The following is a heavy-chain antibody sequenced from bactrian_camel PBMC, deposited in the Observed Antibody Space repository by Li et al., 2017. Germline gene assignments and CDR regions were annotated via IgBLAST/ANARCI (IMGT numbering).Heavy chain of an antibody. D-gene: IGHD2*01. J-gene: IGHJ6*01. Sequence: VQLVESGGGLVQPGGSLRLSCAASGFTFSDYAMNWVRQVPGKGLEWVSRINPASGRTYYADSVKGRFTISHDSAKNTIDLQMNSLKPEDTAKYYCSAENYNGGFYHRCGRRSDEFGFWGQGTQVTVS. V-gene: IGHV3S31*01. CDR3: SAENYNGGFYHRCGRRSDEFGF. CDR1: GFTFSDYA. CDR2: INPASGRT.